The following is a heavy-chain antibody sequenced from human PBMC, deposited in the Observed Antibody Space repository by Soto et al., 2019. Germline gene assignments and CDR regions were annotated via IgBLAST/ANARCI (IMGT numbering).Heavy chain of an antibody. J-gene: IGHJ6*02. D-gene: IGHD6-19*01. V-gene: IGHV1-2*04. Sequence: QVQLVQSGAEVKKPGASVKVSCKASGYTFTGYYMHWVRQAPGQGLEWMGWINPNSGGTNYAQKFQGWVTMTRDTAISTAYMELSRLRSDDTAVYYCARSHSSGWYYGMDVWGQGTTVTVSS. CDR3: ARSHSSGWYYGMDV. CDR2: INPNSGGT. CDR1: GYTFTGYY.